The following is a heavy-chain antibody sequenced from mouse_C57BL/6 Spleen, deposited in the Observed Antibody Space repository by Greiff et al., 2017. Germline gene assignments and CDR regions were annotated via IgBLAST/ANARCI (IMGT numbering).Heavy chain of an antibody. CDR2: IYPGDGDT. Sequence: QVQLQQSGAELVKPGASVKISCKASGYAFSSYWMNWVKQRPGKGLEWIGQIYPGDGDTNYNGKFKGKATLTADKSSSTAYMQLSSLTSEDSAVYFCARGQLRPFLGYWGQGTTLTVSS. CDR1: GYAFSSYW. D-gene: IGHD3-2*02. V-gene: IGHV1-80*01. CDR3: ARGQLRPFLGY. J-gene: IGHJ2*01.